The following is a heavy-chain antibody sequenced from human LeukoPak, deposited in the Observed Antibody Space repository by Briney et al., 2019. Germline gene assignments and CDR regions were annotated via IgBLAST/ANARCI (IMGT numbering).Heavy chain of an antibody. Sequence: GGSLRLSCAASGFTFSSCWMHWVRQAPGKGLVWVSRINSDGSSTSYADSVKGRFTISRGNAKNTLYLQMNSLTAEDTAVYYCARVRGYYSAYYFDYWGQGTLVTVSS. V-gene: IGHV3-74*01. D-gene: IGHD5-18*01. J-gene: IGHJ4*02. CDR2: INSDGSST. CDR3: ARVRGYYSAYYFDY. CDR1: GFTFSSCW.